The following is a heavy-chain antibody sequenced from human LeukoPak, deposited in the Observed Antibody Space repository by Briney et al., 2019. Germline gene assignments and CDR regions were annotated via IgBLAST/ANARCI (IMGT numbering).Heavy chain of an antibody. CDR2: ISSSAGAI. D-gene: IGHD2-15*01. Sequence: PGGSLRLSCAAAGFTFSSYEMNWVRQAPGEGLEWISYISSSAGAIYYADSVKGRFTISRDNARNSLYLQMNSLRVEDTAVYYCARNGWLDYWGQGTLVTVSS. CDR1: GFTFSSYE. J-gene: IGHJ4*02. CDR3: ARNGWLDY. V-gene: IGHV3-48*03.